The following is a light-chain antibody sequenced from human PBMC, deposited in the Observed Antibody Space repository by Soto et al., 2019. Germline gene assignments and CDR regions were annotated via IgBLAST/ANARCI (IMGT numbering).Light chain of an antibody. CDR1: QSISSY. CDR3: QQRNGWPPWT. J-gene: IGKJ1*01. CDR2: DAS. V-gene: IGKV3-11*01. Sequence: EIVLTQSPATLSLSPGEGATLSCRASQSISSYLAWYQQKPGQAPRLLIYDASSRATGIPARFSGSGSGTDLPPTSSSLEPEDFAVYYRQQRNGWPPWTFGQGTKVEIK.